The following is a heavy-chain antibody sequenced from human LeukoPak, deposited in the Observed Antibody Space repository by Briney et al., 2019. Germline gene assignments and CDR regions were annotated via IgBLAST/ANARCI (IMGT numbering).Heavy chain of an antibody. CDR3: ARVLRMGGWGFDWYYFDY. CDR1: GYTFTSYG. J-gene: IGHJ4*02. D-gene: IGHD3-9*01. Sequence: GASVKVSCKASGYTFTSYGISWVRQAPGQGLEWMGWISAYNGNTNYAQKLQGRVTITTDTSTSTAYMELRSLRSDDTAVYYCARVLRMGGWGFDWYYFDYWGQGTLVTVSS. V-gene: IGHV1-18*01. CDR2: ISAYNGNT.